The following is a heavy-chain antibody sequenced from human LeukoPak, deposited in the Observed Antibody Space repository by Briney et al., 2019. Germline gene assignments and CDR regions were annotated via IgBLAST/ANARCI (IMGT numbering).Heavy chain of an antibody. CDR2: ISYDGSNK. CDR3: ARGIAAAGTRGVDY. CDR1: GFTFSSYA. D-gene: IGHD6-13*01. Sequence: GRSLRLSCAASGFTFSSYAMPWVRQAPGKGLEWVAVISYDGSNKYYADSVKGRFTISRDNSKNTLYLQMNSLRAEDTAVYYCARGIAAAGTRGVDYWGQGTLVTVSS. J-gene: IGHJ4*02. V-gene: IGHV3-30*04.